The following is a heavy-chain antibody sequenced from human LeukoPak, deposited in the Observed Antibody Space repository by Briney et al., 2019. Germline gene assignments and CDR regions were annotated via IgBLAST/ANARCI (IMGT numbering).Heavy chain of an antibody. V-gene: IGHV1-8*01. CDR2: MNPNSGNT. CDR3: ARVNRDYYYYYYMDV. Sequence: ASVKVSCKASGYTFTSYYMHWVRQATGQGLEWMGWMNPNSGNTGYAQKFQGRVTMTRNTSISTAYMELSSLRSEDTAVYYCARVNRDYYYYYYMDVWGKGTTVTISS. J-gene: IGHJ6*03. D-gene: IGHD3-10*01. CDR1: GYTFTSYY.